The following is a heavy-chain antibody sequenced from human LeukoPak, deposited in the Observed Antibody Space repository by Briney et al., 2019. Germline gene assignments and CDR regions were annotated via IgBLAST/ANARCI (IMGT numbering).Heavy chain of an antibody. V-gene: IGHV4-39*07. CDR1: GGSISSSSYY. CDR2: IYYSGST. D-gene: IGHD3-10*01. CDR3: ARLFRGTMVRGVIGHWFDP. J-gene: IGHJ5*02. Sequence: SETLSLTCTVSGGSISSSSYYWGWIRQPPGKGLEWIGSIYYSGSTYYNPSLKSRVTISVDTSKNQFSLKLSSVTAADTAVYYCARLFRGTMVRGVIGHWFDPWGQGTLVTVSS.